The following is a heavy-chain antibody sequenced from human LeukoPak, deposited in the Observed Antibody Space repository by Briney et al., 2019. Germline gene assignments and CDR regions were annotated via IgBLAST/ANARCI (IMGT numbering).Heavy chain of an antibody. CDR2: IIPIFGTA. J-gene: IGHJ4*02. CDR1: GGTFSSYA. D-gene: IGHD3-22*01. V-gene: IGHV1-69*05. CDR3: ARSKVWDSSGYPYDY. Sequence: SVKVSCRASGGTFSSYAISWVRQAPGQGLEWMGRIIPIFGTANYAQKFQGRVTITTDESTSTAYMELSSLRSEDTAVYYCARSKVWDSSGYPYDYWGQGTLVTVSS.